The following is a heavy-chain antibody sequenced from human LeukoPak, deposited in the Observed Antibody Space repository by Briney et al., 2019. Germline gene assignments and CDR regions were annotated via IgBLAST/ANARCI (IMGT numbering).Heavy chain of an antibody. V-gene: IGHV1-24*01. CDR1: GYTLTELS. CDR3: ATFSYGSGSRL. J-gene: IGHJ4*02. D-gene: IGHD3-10*01. Sequence: ASVKVSCKVSGYTLTELSMHWVRQAPGKGLEWMGGFDPEDGETIYAQKFQGRVTVTEDTSTDTAYMELSSLRSEDTAVYYCATFSYGSGSRLWGQGTLVNVSS. CDR2: FDPEDGET.